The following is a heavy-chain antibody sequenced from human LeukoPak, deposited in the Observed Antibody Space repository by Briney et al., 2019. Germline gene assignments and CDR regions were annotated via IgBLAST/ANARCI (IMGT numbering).Heavy chain of an antibody. CDR2: IYYSGST. D-gene: IGHD3-3*02. Sequence: SETLSLTCTVSGGSISSDFWSWIRQPPGKGLEWIGYIYYSGSTNYNPSLKSRVTMSVDTSKNQFSLKLSSVTAADTAVYYCARPGTIRKDDAFDIWGQGTMVTVSS. CDR1: GGSISSDF. CDR3: ARPGTIRKDDAFDI. V-gene: IGHV4-59*08. J-gene: IGHJ3*02.